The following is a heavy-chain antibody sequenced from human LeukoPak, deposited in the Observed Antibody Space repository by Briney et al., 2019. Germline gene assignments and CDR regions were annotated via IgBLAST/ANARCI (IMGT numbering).Heavy chain of an antibody. D-gene: IGHD2-21*02. CDR3: ARGLCLGDSKDSQH. J-gene: IGHJ1*01. V-gene: IGHV4-59*01. Sequence: SETLSLTCTVSGGSISSYYWSWIRQPPGKGLEWIGYIYYSGSTNYNPSLKSRVTISVDTSKNQFSLKLSSVTAADTAVYYCARGLCLGDSKDSQHWGQGTLVTVSS. CDR1: GGSISSYY. CDR2: IYYSGST.